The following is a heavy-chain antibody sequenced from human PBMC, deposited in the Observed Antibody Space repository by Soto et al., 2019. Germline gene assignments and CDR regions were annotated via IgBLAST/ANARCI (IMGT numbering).Heavy chain of an antibody. J-gene: IGHJ3*02. V-gene: IGHV3-9*01. CDR3: SFPKGDYGSDAFDI. D-gene: IGHD4-17*01. CDR1: GFTFDDYA. CDR2: IGWNSGSI. Sequence: EVQLVESGGGLVQPGRSLRLSCAASGFTFDDYAMHWVRQAPGKGLEWVSGIGWNSGSIGYADSVKGRFTISRDNAKNSLYLQMNSLRAEDTALYYCSFPKGDYGSDAFDIWGQGTMVTVSS.